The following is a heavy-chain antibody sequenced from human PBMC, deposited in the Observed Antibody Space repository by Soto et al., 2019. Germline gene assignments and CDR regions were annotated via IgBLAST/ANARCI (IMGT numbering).Heavy chain of an antibody. V-gene: IGHV4-34*01. Sequence: SETLSLTCAVSDWSFRAHYWTWIRQPPGKGLEWLGETNQSGSTNYNPSLTSRVSISVDTSKSQFSLKLKSVTAADAAVYYCARQSGTYYGAFDVWGQGTMVT. J-gene: IGHJ3*01. CDR3: ARQSGTYYGAFDV. D-gene: IGHD1-26*01. CDR1: DWSFRAHY. CDR2: TNQSGST.